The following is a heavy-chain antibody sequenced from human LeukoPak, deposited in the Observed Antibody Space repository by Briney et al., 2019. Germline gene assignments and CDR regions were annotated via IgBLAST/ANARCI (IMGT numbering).Heavy chain of an antibody. J-gene: IGHJ4*02. D-gene: IGHD2-2*01. Sequence: PSETLSLTCAVYGGSFSGYYWSWIRQPPGKGLEWIGEINHSGSTNYNPSLKSRVTISVDTSKNQFSLKLSSVTAADTAVYYCARGAEYPDYWGQGTLVTVSS. CDR3: ARGAEYPDY. CDR1: GGSFSGYY. V-gene: IGHV4-34*01. CDR2: INHSGST.